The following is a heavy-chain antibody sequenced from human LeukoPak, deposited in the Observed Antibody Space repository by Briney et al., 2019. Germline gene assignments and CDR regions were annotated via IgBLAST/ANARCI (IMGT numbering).Heavy chain of an antibody. CDR3: AAVGGGPILNAFDI. V-gene: IGHV1-2*02. J-gene: IGHJ3*02. Sequence: ASVKVSCKASGYTFTGYYMHWVRQAPGQGLEWMGWINPNSGGTNYAQKFQGRVTMTRDTSISTAYMELSSLRSEDTAMYYCAAVGGGPILNAFDIWGQGTMVTVSS. D-gene: IGHD3-16*01. CDR2: INPNSGGT. CDR1: GYTFTGYY.